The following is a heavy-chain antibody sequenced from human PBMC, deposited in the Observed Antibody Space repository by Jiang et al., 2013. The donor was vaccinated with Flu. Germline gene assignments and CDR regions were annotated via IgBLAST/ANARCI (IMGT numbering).Heavy chain of an antibody. CDR2: ISGSGGST. J-gene: IGHJ6*03. V-gene: IGHV3-23*01. D-gene: IGHD6-13*01. CDR3: AKVGQQLAGYYYYMDV. CDR1: SYA. Sequence: SYAMRLGPAQASREGGVEWVSAISGSGGSTYYADSVKGRFTISRDNSKNTLYPQMNSLRAEDTAVYYCAKVGQQLAGYYYYMDVWGKGTTVTVSS.